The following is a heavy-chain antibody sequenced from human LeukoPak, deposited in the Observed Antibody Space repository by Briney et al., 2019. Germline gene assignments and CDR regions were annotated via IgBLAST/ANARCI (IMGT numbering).Heavy chain of an antibody. CDR2: VYHNGNI. V-gene: IGHV4-61*08. D-gene: IGHD4-11*01. CDR1: GDPISSHSDY. J-gene: IGHJ4*01. Sequence: SETLSLTCTVSGDPISSHSDYQWTWIRQPPGKGLEWIGYVYHNGNINYTPFLGSRLTISVDTSKNQFSLRLTSVTAADTAVYFCAREYSAFDHWGHGTLVTVSS. CDR3: AREYSAFDH.